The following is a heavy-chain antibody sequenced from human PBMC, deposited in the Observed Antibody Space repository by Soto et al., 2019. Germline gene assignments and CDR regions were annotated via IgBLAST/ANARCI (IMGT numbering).Heavy chain of an antibody. V-gene: IGHV3-23*01. Sequence: GGSLRLSCAASGFTFSSYAMSWVRQAPGKGLEWVSAISGSGGSTYYADPVKGRFTISRDNSKNTLYLQMNSLRAEDTAVYYCAKDRPHVGPLMYILTGYTLDYWGQGTLVTVSS. CDR1: GFTFSSYA. CDR3: AKDRPHVGPLMYILTGYTLDY. D-gene: IGHD3-9*01. CDR2: ISGSGGST. J-gene: IGHJ4*02.